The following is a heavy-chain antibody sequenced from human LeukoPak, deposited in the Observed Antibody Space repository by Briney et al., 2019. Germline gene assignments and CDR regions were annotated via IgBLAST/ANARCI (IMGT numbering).Heavy chain of an antibody. J-gene: IGHJ4*03. CDR2: IRGKVNSYTT. CDR3: AKAFCSETQCTLDY. V-gene: IGHV3-72*01. CDR1: GFTFSAHY. Sequence: GGSLRLSCAASGFTFSAHYMDWLRQAPGKGLEWVGRIRGKVNSYTTVYAASVKGRVTISRDDSTNSLFLQMNSLKTEDTAVYYCAKAFCSETQCTLDYWGHGILVTVSS. D-gene: IGHD3-3*01.